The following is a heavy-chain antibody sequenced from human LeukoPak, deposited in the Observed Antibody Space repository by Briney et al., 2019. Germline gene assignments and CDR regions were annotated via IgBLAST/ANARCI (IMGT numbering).Heavy chain of an antibody. D-gene: IGHD3-10*01. V-gene: IGHV3-30*18. CDR2: ISYGGSNK. J-gene: IGHJ4*02. CDR3: ANETPKGSMVRGVIRKPTDY. CDR1: GFTFSSYG. Sequence: PGGSLRLSCAASGFTFSSYGMHWVRQAPGKGLEWVAVISYGGSNKYYADSVKGRFTISRDNSKNTLYLQMNSLRAEDTAVYYCANETPKGSMVRGVIRKPTDYWGQGTLVTVSS.